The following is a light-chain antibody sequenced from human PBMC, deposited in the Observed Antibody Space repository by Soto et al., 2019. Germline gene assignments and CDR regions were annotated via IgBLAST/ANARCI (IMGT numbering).Light chain of an antibody. CDR3: QQYGSSPTWT. J-gene: IGKJ1*01. V-gene: IGKV3-20*01. CDR1: QSVSSY. Sequence: DNVLTQSPANLSLSPGERATLSCRASQSVSSYLSWYQQKPGQAPRLLIYGASTRATGIPDRFSGRGSGTDFTLTISRLEPEDSAVYYCQQYGSSPTWTFGQGTKVDIK. CDR2: GAS.